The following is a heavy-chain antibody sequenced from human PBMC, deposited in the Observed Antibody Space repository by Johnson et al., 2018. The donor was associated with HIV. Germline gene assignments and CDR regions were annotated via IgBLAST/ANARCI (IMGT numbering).Heavy chain of an antibody. Sequence: QVQLVESGGGVVQPGRSLRLSCAASGFAFSSYGMHWVRQAPGKGLEWVAIISYDGSNKYYADSVKGRFTISRDNSKNTLYLQMKSLRAEDTAVYYCAKAGSVAGPGIDAFDIWGQGTMVTVSS. CDR1: GFAFSSYG. J-gene: IGHJ3*02. CDR3: AKAGSVAGPGIDAFDI. D-gene: IGHD6-19*01. V-gene: IGHV3-30*18. CDR2: ISYDGSNK.